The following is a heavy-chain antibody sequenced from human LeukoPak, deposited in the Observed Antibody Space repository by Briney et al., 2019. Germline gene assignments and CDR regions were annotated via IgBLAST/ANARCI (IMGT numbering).Heavy chain of an antibody. CDR3: ARNVGYSYGFRGDY. CDR2: INHSGST. Sequence: PSETLSLTCAVYGGSFSGYYWSWIRQPPGKGLEWIGEINHSGSTNYNPSLKSRVTISVDTSKNQLSLKLSSVTAADTAVYYCARNVGYSYGFRGDYWGQGTLVTVSS. CDR1: GGSFSGYY. D-gene: IGHD5-18*01. V-gene: IGHV4-34*01. J-gene: IGHJ4*02.